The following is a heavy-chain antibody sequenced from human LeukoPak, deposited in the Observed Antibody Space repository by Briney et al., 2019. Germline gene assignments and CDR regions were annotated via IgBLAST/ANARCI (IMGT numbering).Heavy chain of an antibody. CDR2: IYYSGST. CDR1: GGSISSYC. D-gene: IGHD3-10*01. J-gene: IGHJ5*02. V-gene: IGHV4-59*08. CDR3: ARRVNYYGSGSFGWFDP. Sequence: SETLSLTCTVSGGSISSYCWSWIRQPPGKGLEWIGYIYYSGSTNYNPSLKSRVTISVDTSKNQFSLKLSSVTAADTAVYYCARRVNYYGSGSFGWFDPWGQGTLVTVSS.